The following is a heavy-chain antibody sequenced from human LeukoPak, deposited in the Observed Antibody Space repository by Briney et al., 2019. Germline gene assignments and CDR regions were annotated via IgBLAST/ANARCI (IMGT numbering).Heavy chain of an antibody. J-gene: IGHJ4*02. Sequence: SETLSLTCTVSGGSISSSSYYWGWIRQPPGKGLEWIGSIYYSGSTYYNPSLKSRATISVDTSKNQFSLKLSSVTAADTAVYYCARQTTYYDILTGYAPTLYFDYWGQGTLVTVSS. CDR2: IYYSGST. CDR3: ARQTTYYDILTGYAPTLYFDY. V-gene: IGHV4-39*01. CDR1: GGSISSSSYY. D-gene: IGHD3-9*01.